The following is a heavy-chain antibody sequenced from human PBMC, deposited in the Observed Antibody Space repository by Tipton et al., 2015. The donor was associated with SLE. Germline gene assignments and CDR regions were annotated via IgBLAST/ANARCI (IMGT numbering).Heavy chain of an antibody. Sequence: SLRLSCAASGFSFSGYAMHWVRRAPGKGLEWVAVISLDGSNKYYADSVKGRFTISKDNSRNTLYLQMNSLRAEDTAVYYCAKGMVTLGMDVWGQGTTVTVS. J-gene: IGHJ6*02. CDR2: ISLDGSNK. V-gene: IGHV3-30*04. CDR1: GFSFSGYA. D-gene: IGHD2-21*02. CDR3: AKGMVTLGMDV.